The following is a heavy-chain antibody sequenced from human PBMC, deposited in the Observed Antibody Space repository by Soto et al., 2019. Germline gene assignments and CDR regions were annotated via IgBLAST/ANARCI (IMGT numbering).Heavy chain of an antibody. V-gene: IGHV3-9*01. CDR3: AKDLRSIVATMGTFDF. CDR2: ISWNSGGI. D-gene: IGHD5-12*01. CDR1: GFTFEDYA. Sequence: VQLVESGGGLVQPGRSLRLTCAASGFTFEDYAMHWVRQAPGKGLEWVSGISWNSGGIGYADSVKGRFTISRDNAKNSLYLQMNTLRDEDTALYYCAKDLRSIVATMGTFDFWGQGTLVTVSS. J-gene: IGHJ4*02.